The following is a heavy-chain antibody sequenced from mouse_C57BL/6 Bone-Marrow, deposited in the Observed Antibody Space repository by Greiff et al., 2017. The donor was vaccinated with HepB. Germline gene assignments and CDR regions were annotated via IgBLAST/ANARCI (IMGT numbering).Heavy chain of an antibody. CDR2: IYSGNGYT. CDR3: AREGISFYYFDY. J-gene: IGHJ2*01. V-gene: IGHV1-58*01. CDR1: GYTFTSYG. Sequence: VQLKQSGAELVRPGSSVKMSCKTSGYTFTSYGINWVKQRPGQGLEWIGYIYSGNGYTEYNEKFKGKATLTSDTSSSTAYMQLSSLTSEDSAIYFCAREGISFYYFDYWGQGTTLTLSS. D-gene: IGHD1-1*01.